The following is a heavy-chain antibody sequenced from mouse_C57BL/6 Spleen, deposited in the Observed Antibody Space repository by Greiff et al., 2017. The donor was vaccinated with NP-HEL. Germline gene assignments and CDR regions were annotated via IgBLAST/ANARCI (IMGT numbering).Heavy chain of an antibody. V-gene: IGHV5-4*03. CDR1: GFTFSSYA. Sequence: EVKLMESGGGLVKPGGSLKLSCAASGFTFSSYAMSWVRQTPEKRLEWVATISDGGSYTYYPDNVKGRFTISRDNAKNNLYLQMSHLKSEDTAMYYCARGGLGRFDYWGQGTTLTVSS. CDR2: ISDGGSYT. J-gene: IGHJ2*01. D-gene: IGHD4-1*01. CDR3: ARGGLGRFDY.